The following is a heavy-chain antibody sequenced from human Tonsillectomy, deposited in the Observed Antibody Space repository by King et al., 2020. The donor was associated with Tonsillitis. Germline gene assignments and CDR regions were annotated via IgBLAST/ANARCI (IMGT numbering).Heavy chain of an antibody. CDR3: AREGNGGPDNDYDRRGDHFDS. V-gene: IGHV1-3*01. J-gene: IGHJ4*02. Sequence: QLVQSGAEVKKPGASVRLSCEASGFTFTSFSMHWVRQAPGQSLEWMAFINVDNGNTKYSQNVKGRVTITRDTSTSTPYMELSSLRSEDTAVYYCAREGNGGPDNDYDRRGDHFDSWGQGTLVTVSS. CDR1: GFTFTSFS. D-gene: IGHD3-22*01. CDR2: INVDNGNT.